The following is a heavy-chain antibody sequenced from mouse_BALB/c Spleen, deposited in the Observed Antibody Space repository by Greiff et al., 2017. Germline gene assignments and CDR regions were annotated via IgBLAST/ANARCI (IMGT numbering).Heavy chain of an antibody. CDR3: ASTMITTGAWFAY. V-gene: IGHV5-12-1*01. CDR1: GFAFSSYD. Sequence: VQLKESGGGLVKPGGSLKLSCAASGFAFSSYDMSWVRQTPEKRLEWVAYISSGGGSTYYPDTVKGRFTISRDNAKNTLYLQMSSLKSEDTAMYYCASTMITTGAWFAYWGQGTLVTVSA. CDR2: ISSGGGST. D-gene: IGHD2-4*01. J-gene: IGHJ3*01.